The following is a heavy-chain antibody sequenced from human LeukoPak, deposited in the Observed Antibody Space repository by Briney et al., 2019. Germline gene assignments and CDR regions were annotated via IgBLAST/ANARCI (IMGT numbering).Heavy chain of an antibody. J-gene: IGHJ5*02. V-gene: IGHV4-4*07. CDR3: AREGTSGGLNWLDP. CDR1: GGSISSYY. D-gene: IGHD3-10*01. Sequence: SETLSLTCTVSGGSISSYYRSWIRQPAGKGLEWIGRIYTSGSTNYNPSLKSRVTMSVDTSKNQFSLRLSSVNAADTAVYFCAREGTSGGLNWLDPWGQGTLVTVSS. CDR2: IYTSGST.